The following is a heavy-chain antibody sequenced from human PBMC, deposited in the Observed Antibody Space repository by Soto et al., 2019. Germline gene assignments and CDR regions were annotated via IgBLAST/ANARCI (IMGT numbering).Heavy chain of an antibody. CDR1: VGSISSGGYF. CDR3: ARVEMDKTYFEY. V-gene: IGHV4-31*11. D-gene: IGHD2-2*03. Sequence: TLSLTCAFSVGSISSGGYFWSWIRQHPGKGLEWIGYIYHSGSSYYNPSLKSPVAISVDTSKNQISLTLNSVTAADTAVYYCARVEMDKTYFEYLGQGTLVIVS. J-gene: IGHJ4*02. CDR2: IYHSGSS.